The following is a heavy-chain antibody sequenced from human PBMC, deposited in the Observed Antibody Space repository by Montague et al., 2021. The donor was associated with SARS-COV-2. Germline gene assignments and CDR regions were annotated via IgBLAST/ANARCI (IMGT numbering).Heavy chain of an antibody. CDR2: MHFTGKT. Sequence: SETLSLTCTVSGDSITNHYWSWIRQPAGRGLEWIGRMHFTGKTNSSPFFSSRLTMSADTSKNQFSLKLTSATAADTAIYFCARDRFDFGAGRQGTIDFWGQGTLVTVS. D-gene: IGHD3-10*01. CDR1: GDSITNHY. V-gene: IGHV4-4*07. CDR3: ARDRFDFGAGRQGTIDF. J-gene: IGHJ4*02.